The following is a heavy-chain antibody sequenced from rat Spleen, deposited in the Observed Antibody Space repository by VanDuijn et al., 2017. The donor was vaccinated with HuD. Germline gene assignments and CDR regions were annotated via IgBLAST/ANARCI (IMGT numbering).Heavy chain of an antibody. J-gene: IGHJ2*01. CDR2: ISYDGGTT. V-gene: IGHV5-29*01. CDR1: GFTFSNYG. Sequence: EVQLVESGGGLVQPGRSMKLSCVASGFTFSNYGMAWVRQAPKKGLEWVAYISYDGGTTYYRDSVKGRFTISRDKAKSPLYLQMDSLRSEDTATYYCTTLDYWCQGVMVTVSS. CDR3: TTLDY.